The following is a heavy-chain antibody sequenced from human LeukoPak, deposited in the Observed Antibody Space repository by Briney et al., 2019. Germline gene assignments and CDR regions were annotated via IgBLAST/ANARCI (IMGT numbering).Heavy chain of an antibody. Sequence: PGGSLRLSCAASGFTFSSYGMNWVRQAPGKGLEWVSSISTTGAYIYYGHSMKGRFTISRDNSKNTLYLQMNSLRAEDTAVYYCARSRRDGYNYFDYWGQGTLVTVSS. CDR1: GFTFSSYG. J-gene: IGHJ4*02. D-gene: IGHD5-24*01. CDR3: ARSRRDGYNYFDY. CDR2: ISTTGAYI. V-gene: IGHV3-21*01.